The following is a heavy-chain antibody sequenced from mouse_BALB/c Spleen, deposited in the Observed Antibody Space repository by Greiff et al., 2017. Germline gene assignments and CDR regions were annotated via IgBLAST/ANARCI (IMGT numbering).Heavy chain of an antibody. CDR2: ISYDGSN. CDR3: AREDNCSCFDY. CDR1: GYSITSGYF. V-gene: IGHV3-6*02. Sequence: DVQLVESGPGLVKPSQSLTLTCSVTGYSITSGYFWYWIRQLPGNKLEWMGYISYDGSNNYNPTLKNRISITRDTSKNQFFLKLNSLTTEDTATCYCAREDNCSCFDYWGQGTTLTVAS. J-gene: IGHJ2*01. D-gene: IGHD2-12*01.